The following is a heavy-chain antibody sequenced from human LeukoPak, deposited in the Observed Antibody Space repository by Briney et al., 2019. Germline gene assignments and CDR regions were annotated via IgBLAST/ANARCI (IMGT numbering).Heavy chain of an antibody. CDR1: GFTFSSYW. Sequence: PGGSPRLSCAASGFTFSSYWMSWVRQAPGKGLEWVANINQDGSQKNYVDSVKGRFTISRDNARNSLYLQMSTLRAEDTGLYYCARDTSGLFDYWGQGSLVTVSS. CDR3: ARDTSGLFDY. J-gene: IGHJ4*02. CDR2: INQDGSQK. V-gene: IGHV3-7*01.